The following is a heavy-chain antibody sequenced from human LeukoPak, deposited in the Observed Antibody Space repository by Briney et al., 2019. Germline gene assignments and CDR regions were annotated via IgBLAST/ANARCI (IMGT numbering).Heavy chain of an antibody. Sequence: ASVKVSCKASGYTFTSYYMHRVRQAPGQGLEWMGIINPSGGSTSYAQKFQGRVTMTRDTSTSTVYVELSSLRPEDTAVYYCARELGYCSGGSCYKNYFDYWGQGTLVTVSS. J-gene: IGHJ4*02. V-gene: IGHV1-46*01. CDR3: ARELGYCSGGSCYKNYFDY. D-gene: IGHD2-15*01. CDR2: INPSGGST. CDR1: GYTFTSYY.